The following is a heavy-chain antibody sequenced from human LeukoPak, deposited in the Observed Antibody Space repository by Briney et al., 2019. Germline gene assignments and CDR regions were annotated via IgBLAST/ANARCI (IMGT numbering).Heavy chain of an antibody. D-gene: IGHD2-15*01. Sequence: GGSLRLSCAASGFNFASNWMHWVRQTPGKGLMWVSRINSGGSGTSYADSVEGRFTISRDNSKSTLCLQMNSLRAEDTAVYYCAKQLGYCSDGSCYFPYWGQGTLVTVSS. V-gene: IGHV3-74*01. CDR3: AKQLGYCSDGSCYFPY. J-gene: IGHJ4*02. CDR1: GFNFASNW. CDR2: INSGGSGT.